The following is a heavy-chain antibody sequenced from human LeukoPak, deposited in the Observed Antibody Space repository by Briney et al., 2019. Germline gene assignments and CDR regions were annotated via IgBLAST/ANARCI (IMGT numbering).Heavy chain of an antibody. CDR2: ISWDSAGI. Sequence: PGRSLRLSCAASGFTFDDYAMHWVRQAPGKGLEWVSGISWDSAGIGYADSVEGRFTISRDNAKNSLYLQMNSLRAGDTALYYCAKGNYFDYWGQGTLVTVSS. CDR1: GFTFDDYA. V-gene: IGHV3-9*01. CDR3: AKGNYFDY. J-gene: IGHJ4*02.